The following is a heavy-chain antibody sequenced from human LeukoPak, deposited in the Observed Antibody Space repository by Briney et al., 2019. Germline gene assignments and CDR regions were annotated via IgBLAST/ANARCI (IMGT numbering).Heavy chain of an antibody. D-gene: IGHD3-10*01. V-gene: IGHV1-24*01. J-gene: IGHJ4*02. Sequence: PKASVKVSCKASGYTFTSYAMHWVRQAPGQRLEWMGGFDPEDGETIYAQKFQGGVTMTEDTSTDTAYMELSSLRSEDTAVYYCATEFGGFGELSYWGQGTLVTVSS. CDR1: GYTFTSYA. CDR3: ATEFGGFGELSY. CDR2: FDPEDGET.